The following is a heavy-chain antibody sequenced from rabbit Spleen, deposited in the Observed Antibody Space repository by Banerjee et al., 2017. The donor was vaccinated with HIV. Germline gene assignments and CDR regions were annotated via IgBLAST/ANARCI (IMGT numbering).Heavy chain of an antibody. V-gene: IGHV1S40*01. CDR3: ARNDYSGWTYAL. J-gene: IGHJ3*01. Sequence: QSLEESGGDLVKPGASLTLTCTASGFDFSSNAMCWVRQAPGKGLEWIACIYVGGGSTYYASWAKGRFTISKTSSTTVTLQMTSLTAADTATYFCARNDYSGWTYALWGQGTLVTVS. CDR1: GFDFSSNA. D-gene: IGHD1-1*01. CDR2: IYVGGGST.